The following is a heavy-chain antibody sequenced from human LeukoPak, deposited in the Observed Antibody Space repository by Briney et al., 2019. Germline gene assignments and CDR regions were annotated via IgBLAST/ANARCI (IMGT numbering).Heavy chain of an antibody. V-gene: IGHV3-53*01. Sequence: GGSLGLSCAASGFTVSSNYMSWVRQAPGKGLEWVSLIYSGGSTYYADSVKGRFTISRDDSKNTLYLQMNSLKTEDTAVYYCTTDLACSTSCYKYFQHWGQGTLVTVSS. CDR1: GFTVSSNY. CDR2: IYSGGST. D-gene: IGHD2-2*02. J-gene: IGHJ1*01. CDR3: TTDLACSTSCYKYFQH.